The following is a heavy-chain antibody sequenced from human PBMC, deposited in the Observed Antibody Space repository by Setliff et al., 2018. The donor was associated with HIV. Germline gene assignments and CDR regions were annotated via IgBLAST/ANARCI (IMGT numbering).Heavy chain of an antibody. CDR3: ARGDKQLTFRRGSYYLEY. CDR2: TSFDEGIK. D-gene: IGHD2-15*01. CDR1: GFTFSGFT. J-gene: IGHJ4*02. V-gene: IGHV3-30*04. Sequence: GGSLRLSCVGSGFTFSGFTMHWVRQAPGKGLEWVAVTSFDEGIKYYRDSVKCRFTISRDNSKNTLYLQMNNLRPEDSGVYYCARGDKQLTFRRGSYYLEYWGQGTLVTVSS.